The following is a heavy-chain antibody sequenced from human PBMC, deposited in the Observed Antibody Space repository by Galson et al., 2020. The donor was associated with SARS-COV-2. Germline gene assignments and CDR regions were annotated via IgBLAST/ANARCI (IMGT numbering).Heavy chain of an antibody. CDR1: GYTFTGYY. D-gene: IGHD3-22*01. CDR3: ARRRYYFDSSCLDY. CDR2: INPNSGAT. V-gene: IGHV1-2*04. J-gene: IGHJ4*02. Sequence: ASVKVSCKTSGYTFTGYYMHWVRQAPGQGLEWMGWINPNSGATNYAQKFQGWVTMTRDTSISTVYMELSRLRSDDTAVYYCARRRYYFDSSCLDYWGQGTVVTVSS.